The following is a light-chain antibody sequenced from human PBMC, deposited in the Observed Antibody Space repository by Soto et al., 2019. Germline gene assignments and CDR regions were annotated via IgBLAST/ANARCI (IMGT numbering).Light chain of an antibody. CDR3: QQLWTYPLT. Sequence: DTQLTQSPSFLSASVGDRVIITCRASQDVSRSVGWYQQKPGKAPKLLISAASTLHSGVPSRFSGSGSGTDFTLTISSLQPEDFATYYCQQLWTYPLTFGGGTKVEI. J-gene: IGKJ4*01. CDR2: AAS. CDR1: QDVSRS. V-gene: IGKV1-9*01.